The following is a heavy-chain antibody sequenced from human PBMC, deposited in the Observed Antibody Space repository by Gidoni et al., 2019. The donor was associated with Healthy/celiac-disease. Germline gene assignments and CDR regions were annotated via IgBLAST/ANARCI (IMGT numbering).Heavy chain of an antibody. V-gene: IGHV1-69*01. J-gene: IGHJ4*02. D-gene: IGHD4-17*01. CDR1: GCTFSSYA. CDR3: AREALTTLEFDY. Sequence: QVQLVQSGAAVKKPGSSVKVSCKASGCTFSSYAISWVRQAPGQGLEWMGVIIPIFGTANYAQKFQGRVTITADESTSTAYMELSSLRSEDTAVYYCAREALTTLEFDYWGQGTLVTVSS. CDR2: IIPIFGTA.